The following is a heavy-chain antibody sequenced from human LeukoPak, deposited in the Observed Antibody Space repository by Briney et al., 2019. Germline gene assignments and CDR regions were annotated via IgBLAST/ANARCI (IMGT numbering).Heavy chain of an antibody. V-gene: IGHV3-48*04. CDR1: GVTFSSLS. Sequence: SGGSLRLSCETSGVTFSSLSLNWVRQPPGKGLEWLSYISASSRTKYYADSVKGRFIVSRDNAKNSLFLQMDSLRAEDTALYYCAAQSSGSSTRAPDFWGQGTLVTASS. J-gene: IGHJ4*02. CDR2: ISASSRTK. D-gene: IGHD1-26*01. CDR3: AAQSSGSSTRAPDF.